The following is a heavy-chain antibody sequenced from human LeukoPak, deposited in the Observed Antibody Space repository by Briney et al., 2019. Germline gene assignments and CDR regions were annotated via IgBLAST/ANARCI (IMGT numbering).Heavy chain of an antibody. CDR3: AREKDGYNFRDAFDI. J-gene: IGHJ3*02. Sequence: PSETLSLTCTVSGGSISSYYWSWIRQPPGKGLEWIGYIYYSGSTNYNPSLKSRVTISVDTSKNQFSLKLSSVTAADTAVYYCAREKDGYNFRDAFDIWGQGTMVTVSS. V-gene: IGHV4-59*01. CDR1: GGSISSYY. CDR2: IYYSGST. D-gene: IGHD5-24*01.